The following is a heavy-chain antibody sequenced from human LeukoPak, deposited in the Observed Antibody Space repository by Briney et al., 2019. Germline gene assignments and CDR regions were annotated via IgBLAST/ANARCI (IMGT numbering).Heavy chain of an antibody. CDR3: ARDLSGVTGYTYGRGIDY. Sequence: GGSLRLSCAASGFTFSSYAMSCVRQAPGKGLEWFSAISGSGGSTYYADSVKGRFTISRDNSKNTLYLQMNSLRAEDTAVYYCARDLSGVTGYTYGRGIDYWGQGTLVTVSS. D-gene: IGHD5-18*01. CDR1: GFTFSSYA. J-gene: IGHJ4*02. V-gene: IGHV3-23*01. CDR2: ISGSGGST.